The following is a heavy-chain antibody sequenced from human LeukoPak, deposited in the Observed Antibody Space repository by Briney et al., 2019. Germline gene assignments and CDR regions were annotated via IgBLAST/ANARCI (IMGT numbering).Heavy chain of an antibody. D-gene: IGHD3-3*01. CDR1: GFTFSNYG. V-gene: IGHV3-33*01. CDR3: ARWSGFSFDY. Sequence: GGSLRLSCAESGFTFSNYGVHWVRQVPGKGLEWVAVIWHDGSEKYYEDSVKGRFTISRDNSKNTLYLQMNSLRAEDTAVYYCARWSGFSFDYSGQGTLVTVSS. CDR2: IWHDGSEK. J-gene: IGHJ4*02.